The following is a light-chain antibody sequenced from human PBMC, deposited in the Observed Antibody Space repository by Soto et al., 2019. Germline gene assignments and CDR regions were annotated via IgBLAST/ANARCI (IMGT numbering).Light chain of an antibody. J-gene: IGKJ1*01. V-gene: IGKV1-39*01. CDR3: QQYNSYSWT. Sequence: DIPMTQSPSSLSASVGDRVTITCRASQSITTYLNWYRQKPGKAPKLLIYAASSLQSGVPSRFSGSGSETEFTLSISSLQPEDFATYYCQQYNSYSWTFGQGTKVEIK. CDR1: QSITTY. CDR2: AAS.